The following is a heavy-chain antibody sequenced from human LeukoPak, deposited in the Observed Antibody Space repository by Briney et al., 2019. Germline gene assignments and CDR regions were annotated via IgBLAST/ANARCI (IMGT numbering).Heavy chain of an antibody. CDR2: VFPGDSDT. CDR1: GYSFTSSW. J-gene: IGHJ3*02. V-gene: IGHV5-51*01. D-gene: IGHD1-26*01. Sequence: GESLKISCKGSGYSFTSSWIGWVRQMPGKGLEWMGSVFPGDSDTRYLPSFEGQVTILADKAINTAYLQWSSLKASDTAMYYCARHRGAKDGSGIWGQGTMVTVAS. CDR3: ARHRGAKDGSGI.